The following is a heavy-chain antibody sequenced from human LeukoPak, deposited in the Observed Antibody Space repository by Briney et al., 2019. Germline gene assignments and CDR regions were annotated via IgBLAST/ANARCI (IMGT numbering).Heavy chain of an antibody. CDR3: AKDRDLAS. CDR2: ISSSSSYI. CDR1: GFTFSSYS. Sequence: GGSLRLSCAASGFTFSSYSMNWVRQAPGKGLEWVSSISSSSSYIYYADSVKGRFTISRDNSQNTLYLQMNNLRAEDTAVYYCAKDRDLASWGQGTLVTVSS. J-gene: IGHJ4*02. V-gene: IGHV3-21*01. D-gene: IGHD2-21*02.